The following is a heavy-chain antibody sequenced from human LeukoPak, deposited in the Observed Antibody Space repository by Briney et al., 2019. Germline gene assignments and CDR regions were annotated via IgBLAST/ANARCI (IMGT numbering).Heavy chain of an antibody. V-gene: IGHV4-39*01. CDR3: ARHSGSGSLSRPFDP. CDR1: GDSVTSGTFY. J-gene: IGHJ5*02. CDR2: VYYTGST. Sequence: SETLSLTCTVSGDSVTSGTFYWAWLRQPPGKGLEWIATVYYTGSTYYNPSLKSRVTISIDTSKNQFSLKLRSVVAPDTAVYYCARHSGSGSLSRPFDPWGQGTLVTASS. D-gene: IGHD3-10*01.